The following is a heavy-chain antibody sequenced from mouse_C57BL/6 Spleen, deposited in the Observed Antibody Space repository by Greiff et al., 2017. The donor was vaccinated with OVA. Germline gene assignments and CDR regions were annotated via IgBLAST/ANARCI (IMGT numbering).Heavy chain of an antibody. Sequence: LVESGPELVKPGASVKISCKASGYAFSSSWMNWVKQRPGKGLEWIGRIYPGDGDTNYNGKFKGKATLTADKSSSTAYMQLSSLTSEDSAVYFCAFIYYDYDYWGQGTTLTVSS. J-gene: IGHJ2*01. CDR1: GYAFSSSW. D-gene: IGHD2-4*01. CDR2: IYPGDGDT. CDR3: AFIYYDYDY. V-gene: IGHV1-82*01.